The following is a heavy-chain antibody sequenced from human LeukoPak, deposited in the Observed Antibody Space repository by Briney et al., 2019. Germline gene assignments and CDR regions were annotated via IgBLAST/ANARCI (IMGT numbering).Heavy chain of an antibody. CDR1: GFTFSSYW. V-gene: IGHV3-7*03. J-gene: IGHJ6*02. CDR2: IKQDGSEK. D-gene: IGHD2-2*01. CDR3: ARDVPAATYYYYGMDV. Sequence: GGSLRLSCAASGFTFSSYWMTWVRQAPGKGLEWVANIKQDGSEKYYVDSVKGRFTISRDNAKNSLYLQMNSLRAEDTAVYYCARDVPAATYYYYGMDVWGQGTTVTVSS.